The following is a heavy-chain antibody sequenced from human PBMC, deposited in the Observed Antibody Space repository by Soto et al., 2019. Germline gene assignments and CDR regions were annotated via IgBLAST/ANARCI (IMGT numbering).Heavy chain of an antibody. Sequence: VQLVQAGAEGKKPGSSVKVSCKASWGTFSSYAISRVRPAPRQGLEWMGGIIPIFGTANYAQKIQGRVTITADDSTSTAYMELSSLRSEDTAVYYCARFVVESAFDIWGQGTMVTVSS. CDR2: IIPIFGTA. CDR1: WGTFSSYA. CDR3: ARFVVESAFDI. J-gene: IGHJ3*02. D-gene: IGHD2-15*01. V-gene: IGHV1-69*12.